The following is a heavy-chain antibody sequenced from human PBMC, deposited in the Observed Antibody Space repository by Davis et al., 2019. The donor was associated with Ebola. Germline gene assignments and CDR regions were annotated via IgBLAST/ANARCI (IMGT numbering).Heavy chain of an antibody. V-gene: IGHV4-34*01. D-gene: IGHD1-26*01. CDR2: ISHSGST. CDR1: AGSSGASS. CDR3: ARVVFVVGATPTWYFAL. J-gene: IGHJ2*01. Sequence: SETLSLTCAVYAGSSGASSCTWIRQPQGKGLEWIGEISHSGSTNYNPSLKSRVTISVDTSKNQFSLRLSSVTAADTAVYYGARVVFVVGATPTWYFALWGRGTLITVSP.